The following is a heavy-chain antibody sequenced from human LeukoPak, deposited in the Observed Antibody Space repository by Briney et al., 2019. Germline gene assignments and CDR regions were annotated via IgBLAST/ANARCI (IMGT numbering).Heavy chain of an antibody. CDR3: AKGPVGKVPAATEFDP. J-gene: IGHJ5*02. CDR2: ISGSGGST. CDR1: GFTFSSYA. V-gene: IGHV3-23*01. D-gene: IGHD2-2*01. Sequence: GGSLRLSCAASGFTFSSYAMSWVRQAPGKGLEWVSAISGSGGSTYYADSVKGRFTISRDNSKNTLYLQMNSLRAEDTAVYYCAKGPVGKVPAATEFDPWGQGTLVTVSS.